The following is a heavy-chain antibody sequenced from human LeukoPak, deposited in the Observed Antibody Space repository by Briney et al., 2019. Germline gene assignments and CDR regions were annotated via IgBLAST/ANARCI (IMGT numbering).Heavy chain of an antibody. CDR1: GYTFTGYY. CDR3: ARGRITMVRGVIVDFDY. D-gene: IGHD3-10*01. V-gene: IGHV1-2*02. J-gene: IGHJ4*02. CDR2: INPNSGGT. Sequence: ASVKVSCKDSGYTFTGYYMHRVRQAPGKGLEWMGWINPNSGGTNYAQKFQGGVTMVRDTCINTAYMELSRLRSDDTAVYYCARGRITMVRGVIVDFDYWGQGTLVTVSS.